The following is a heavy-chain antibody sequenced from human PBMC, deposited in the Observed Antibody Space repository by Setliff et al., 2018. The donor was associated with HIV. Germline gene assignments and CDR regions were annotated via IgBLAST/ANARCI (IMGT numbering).Heavy chain of an antibody. CDR2: IYPGDSDT. Sequence: GESLKISCKASGYSFTLYWIGWVRQMPGKGLEWMGVIYPGDSDTRYSPSFQGQVTISADKSITTAYVQWSSLKASDTAMYYCATWTRAETSENFQHWGQGTLVTVSS. V-gene: IGHV5-51*01. CDR3: ATWTRAETSENFQH. CDR1: GYSFTLYW. J-gene: IGHJ1*01. D-gene: IGHD4-17*01.